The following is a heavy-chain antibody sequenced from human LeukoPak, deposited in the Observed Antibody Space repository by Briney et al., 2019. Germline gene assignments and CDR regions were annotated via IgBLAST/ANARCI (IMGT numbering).Heavy chain of an antibody. D-gene: IGHD2-2*01. CDR1: GGSFSSYY. CDR2: IYYSGST. V-gene: IGHV4-59*01. Sequence: SETLSLTCAVYGGSFSSYYWSWIRQPPGKGLEWIGYIYYSGSTNYNPSLKSRVTISVDTSKNQFSLKLSSVTAADTAVYYCASFPDQRRGPALDNAYWGQGTLVTVSS. CDR3: ASFPDQRRGPALDNAY. J-gene: IGHJ4*02.